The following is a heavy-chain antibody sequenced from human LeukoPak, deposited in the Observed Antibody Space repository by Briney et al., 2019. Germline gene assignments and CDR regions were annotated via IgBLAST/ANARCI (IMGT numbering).Heavy chain of an antibody. D-gene: IGHD1-26*01. CDR2: ISYDGSNK. Sequence: GGSLRLSCAASGFTFSSYSMNWVRQAPGKGLEWVAVISYDGSNKYYADSVKGRFTISRDNSKNTLYLQMNSLRAEDTAVYYCARDHSGSPRYYYYYMDVWGKGTTVTVSS. V-gene: IGHV3-30*03. CDR3: ARDHSGSPRYYYYYMDV. J-gene: IGHJ6*03. CDR1: GFTFSSYS.